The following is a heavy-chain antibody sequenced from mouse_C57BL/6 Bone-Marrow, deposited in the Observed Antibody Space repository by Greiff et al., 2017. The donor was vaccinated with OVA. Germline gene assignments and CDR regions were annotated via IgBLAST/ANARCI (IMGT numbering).Heavy chain of an antibody. CDR1: GFNIKDDY. J-gene: IGHJ2*01. V-gene: IGHV14-4*01. CDR2: IDPENGDT. Sequence: VHVKQSGAELVRPGASVKLSCTASGFNIKDDYMHWVKQRPEQGLEWIGWIDPENGDTKYASKFQGKATITADTSSNTAYLQLSSLTSEDTAVYYCTRIYYWGQGTTLTVSS. CDR3: TRIYY.